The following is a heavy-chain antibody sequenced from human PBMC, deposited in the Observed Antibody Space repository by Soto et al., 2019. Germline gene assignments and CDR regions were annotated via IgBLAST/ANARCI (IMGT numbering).Heavy chain of an antibody. CDR2: IYYSGST. CDR3: ARLHYYDSSGYYWPPYYGMDV. V-gene: IGHV4-59*08. CDR1: GGSISSYY. J-gene: IGHJ6*02. D-gene: IGHD3-22*01. Sequence: SETLSLTCTVSGGSISSYYWSWIRQPPGKGLEWIGYIYYSGSTNYNPSLKSRVTISVDTSKNQFSLKLSSVTAADTAVYYCARLHYYDSSGYYWPPYYGMDVWGQGTTVTVSS.